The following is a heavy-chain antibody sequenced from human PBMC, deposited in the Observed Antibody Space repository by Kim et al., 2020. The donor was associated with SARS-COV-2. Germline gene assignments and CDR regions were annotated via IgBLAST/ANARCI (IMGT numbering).Heavy chain of an antibody. J-gene: IGHJ6*02. CDR3: ARGRRLDV. Sequence: GGSLRLSCAASGFTFSSSWMSWVRQAPGKGLELVANMKQDGSEKNYVDSVKGRFTVSRDNAKNSLYLQMDSLRVEDTAEYYCARGRRLDVWGQGTTVTVS. CDR2: MKQDGSEK. V-gene: IGHV3-7*01. CDR1: GFTFSSSW.